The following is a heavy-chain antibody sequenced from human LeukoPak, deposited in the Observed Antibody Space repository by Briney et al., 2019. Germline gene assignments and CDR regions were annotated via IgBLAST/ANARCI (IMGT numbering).Heavy chain of an antibody. CDR1: GGSISSYY. D-gene: IGHD3-3*01. CDR2: IYYSGST. J-gene: IGHJ6*03. V-gene: IGHV4-59*01. CDR3: ARVARVDFGVVTYYYYYVDV. Sequence: SETLSLTCTVSGGSISSYYWSWIRQPPGKGLEWIGYIYYSGSTNYNPSLKSRVTISVDTSKNQFSLKLSSVTAADTAVYYCARVARVDFGVVTYYYYYVDVWGKGTTVTVSS.